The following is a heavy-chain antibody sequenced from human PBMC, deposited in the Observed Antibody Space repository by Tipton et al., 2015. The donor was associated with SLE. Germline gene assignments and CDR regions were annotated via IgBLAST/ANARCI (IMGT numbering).Heavy chain of an antibody. D-gene: IGHD2-15*01. V-gene: IGHV4-34*01. CDR1: GGSFSDYY. CDR2: INHSGST. CDR3: ARLGYCSGGSCCFDY. Sequence: TLSLTCAVYGGSFSDYYWSWIRQPPGMGLEWIGEINHSGSTNYNPSLKSRVTISVDTSKKQFSLKLSSVTAADTAVYYCARLGYCSGGSCCFDYWGQGTLVTVSS. J-gene: IGHJ4*02.